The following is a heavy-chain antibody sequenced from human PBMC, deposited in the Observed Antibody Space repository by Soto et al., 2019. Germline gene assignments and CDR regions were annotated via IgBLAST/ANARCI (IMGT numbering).Heavy chain of an antibody. CDR1: GYTFTSYD. D-gene: IGHD5-12*01. V-gene: IGHV1-8*01. Sequence: ASVKVSCKASGYTFTSYDINWVRQATGQGLEWMGWMNPNSGNTDYAQKFQGRVTMTRNTSISTAYMELSSLRSEDTAVYYCASKVVSGYELGDDAFDIWGQGTMVTVSS. CDR2: MNPNSGNT. J-gene: IGHJ3*02. CDR3: ASKVVSGYELGDDAFDI.